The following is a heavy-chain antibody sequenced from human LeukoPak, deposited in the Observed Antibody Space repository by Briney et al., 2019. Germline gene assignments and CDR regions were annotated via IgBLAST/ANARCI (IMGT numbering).Heavy chain of an antibody. D-gene: IGHD2-2*01. CDR1: GYTFTRYY. Sequence: GASVKVSCKASGYTFTRYYIHWGRQAPGQGLGWMGWINPDNGGTDYPQMCQGRVTVTRDTFLTTAYMELSRLTSDDTALYYCTRRIMTLPAVTSEAFDIWGQGTMVTVSS. CDR2: INPDNGGT. CDR3: TRRIMTLPAVTSEAFDI. J-gene: IGHJ3*02. V-gene: IGHV1-2*02.